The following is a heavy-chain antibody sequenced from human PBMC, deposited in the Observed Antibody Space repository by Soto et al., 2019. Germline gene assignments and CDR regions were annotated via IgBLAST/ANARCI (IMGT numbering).Heavy chain of an antibody. V-gene: IGHV4-31*03. CDR1: GGSISSGGYY. CDR3: ARIKGCSSTSCLYYFDY. J-gene: IGHJ4*02. D-gene: IGHD2-2*01. CDR2: IYYSGST. Sequence: QVQLQESGPGLVKPSQTLSLTCTVSGGSISSGGYYWSWIRQHPGKRLEWIGYIYYSGSTYYNPSLKSRVTISVDTSKNQFPLKLSSVTAADTAVYYCARIKGCSSTSCLYYFDYWGQGTLVTVSS.